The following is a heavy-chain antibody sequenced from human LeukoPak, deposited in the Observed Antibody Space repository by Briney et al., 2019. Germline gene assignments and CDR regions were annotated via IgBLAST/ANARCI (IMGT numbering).Heavy chain of an antibody. V-gene: IGHV3-53*01. Sequence: GGSLRLSCAASGFTVSSNYMNWVRQAPGKGLEWVSVLYSGGETYYADSVKGRFTISRDNSKNTLYLQMSSLRAEDTAVYFCASIGSSGWYFDYWGQGTLVTVSS. D-gene: IGHD6-19*01. CDR2: LYSGGET. CDR3: ASIGSSGWYFDY. J-gene: IGHJ4*02. CDR1: GFTVSSNY.